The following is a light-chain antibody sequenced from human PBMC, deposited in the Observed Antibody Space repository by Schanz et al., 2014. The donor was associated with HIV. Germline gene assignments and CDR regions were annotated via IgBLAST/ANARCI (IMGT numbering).Light chain of an antibody. V-gene: IGKV1-5*03. CDR3: QQYTPYSHT. J-gene: IGKJ2*01. Sequence: DIPMTQSPSRLSASVGDSVTITCRASQGIGTWLAWYQQKPGKAPELLIYEASTLKSGVPLRFTGSGSGTEFALSISSLQPDDFATYYCQQYTPYSHTFGQGTTLEI. CDR2: EAS. CDR1: QGIGTW.